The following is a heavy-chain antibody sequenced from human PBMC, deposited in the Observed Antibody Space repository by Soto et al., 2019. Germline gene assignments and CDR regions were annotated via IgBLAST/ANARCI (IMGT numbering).Heavy chain of an antibody. CDR1: GFTFSSYW. CDR3: ATAPYYYDSSYRFDP. J-gene: IGHJ5*02. V-gene: IGHV3-74*01. CDR2: INSDGSST. Sequence: EVQLVESGGGLVQPGGSLRLSCAASGFTFSSYWMHWVRQAPGKGLVWVSRINSDGSSTSYAVSVKGRFTISSDNARNTLYLQMNSLRAEDTAVYYCATAPYYYDSSYRFDPWGQGTLVTVSS. D-gene: IGHD3-22*01.